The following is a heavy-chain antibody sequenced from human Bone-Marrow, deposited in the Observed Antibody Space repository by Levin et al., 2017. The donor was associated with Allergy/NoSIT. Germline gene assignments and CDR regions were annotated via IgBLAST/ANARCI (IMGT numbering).Heavy chain of an antibody. V-gene: IGHV4-39*01. CDR2: IYYSGST. Sequence: SETLSLTCTVSGGSISSSSYYWGWIRQPPGKGLEWIGSIYYSGSTYYNPSLKSRVTISVDTSKNQFSLKLSSVTAADTAVYYCARHNGDCSSTSCYGGLLWFGELFPFDYWGQGTLVTVSS. J-gene: IGHJ4*02. D-gene: IGHD2-2*01. CDR1: GGSISSSSYY. CDR3: ARHNGDCSSTSCYGGLLWFGELFPFDY.